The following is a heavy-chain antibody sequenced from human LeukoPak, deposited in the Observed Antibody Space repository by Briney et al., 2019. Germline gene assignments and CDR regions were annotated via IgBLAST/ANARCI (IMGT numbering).Heavy chain of an antibody. CDR2: IYYSGSV. CDR3: AMTTVTQYYFDY. Sequence: SETLSLTCTVSGGSISSGGYYWSWIRQPPGKGLEWIGYIYYSGSVYYNPSLRGRVTISVDTSKNQFSLKLSSVTAADTAVYYCAMTTVTQYYFDYWGQGTLVTVSS. CDR1: GGSISSGGYY. J-gene: IGHJ4*02. V-gene: IGHV4-30-4*08. D-gene: IGHD4-17*01.